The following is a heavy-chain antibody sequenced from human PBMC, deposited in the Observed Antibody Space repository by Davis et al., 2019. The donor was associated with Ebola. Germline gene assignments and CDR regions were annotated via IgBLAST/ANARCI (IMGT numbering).Heavy chain of an antibody. CDR3: ARGRDDFNEYYYYYMDV. Sequence: PSETLSLTCTVSGGSISSSSYYWSWIRQPPGKGLEWIGEINHSGSTNYNPSLKSRVTISVDTSKNQFSLKLSSVTAADTAVYYCARGRDDFNEYYYYYMDVWGKGTTVTVSS. CDR1: GGSISSSSYY. J-gene: IGHJ6*03. CDR2: INHSGST. D-gene: IGHD3-3*01. V-gene: IGHV4-39*07.